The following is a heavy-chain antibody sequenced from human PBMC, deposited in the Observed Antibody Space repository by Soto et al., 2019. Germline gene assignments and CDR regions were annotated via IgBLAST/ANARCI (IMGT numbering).Heavy chain of an antibody. Sequence: QVQLVQSGAEVKKPGASVKVSCKASGYTFTSYAMHWVRQAPGQRLEWMGWINAGNGNTKYSQKFQGRVTITRDTSASIAYMELSSLRSEDTAVYYCARGRGWFGEYREFDPWGQGTLVTVSS. V-gene: IGHV1-3*01. CDR1: GYTFTSYA. CDR2: INAGNGNT. J-gene: IGHJ5*02. D-gene: IGHD3-10*01. CDR3: ARGRGWFGEYREFDP.